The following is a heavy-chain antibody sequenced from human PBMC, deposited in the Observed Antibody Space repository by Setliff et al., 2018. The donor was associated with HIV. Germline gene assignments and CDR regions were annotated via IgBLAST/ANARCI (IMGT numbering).Heavy chain of an antibody. CDR1: GGSISSYY. CDR3: ARDRTGGTFDI. V-gene: IGHV4-4*07. J-gene: IGHJ3*02. Sequence: SETLSLTCTVSGGSISSYYWSWIRQPAGKGLEWIGRIYTSGSTNYNPSLKSRVTRSVGTSKNQFSLKLSSVTAADTAVFYCARDRTGGTFDIWGQGTMVTVSS. CDR2: IYTSGST. D-gene: IGHD3-16*01.